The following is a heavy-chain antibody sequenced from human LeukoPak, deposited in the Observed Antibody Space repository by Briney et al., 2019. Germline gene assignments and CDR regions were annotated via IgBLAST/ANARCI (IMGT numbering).Heavy chain of an antibody. D-gene: IGHD3-22*01. CDR3: TRHVYDSSGYVDY. J-gene: IGHJ4*02. Sequence: GGSLRLSCAASGFTFSGSAMHWVRQASGKGLEWVGRIRSNANSYATAYAASVKGRFTISRDDSKNTAYLQMNSLKTEDTAVYYCTRHVYDSSGYVDYWGQGTLVTVSS. CDR2: IRSNANSYAT. CDR1: GFTFSGSA. V-gene: IGHV3-73*01.